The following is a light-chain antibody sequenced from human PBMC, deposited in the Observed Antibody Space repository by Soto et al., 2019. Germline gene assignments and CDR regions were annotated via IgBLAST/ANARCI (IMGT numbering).Light chain of an antibody. CDR2: DVS. Sequence: QSVLTQPASVSGSPGQSITISCTGTSSDVGGYNYVSWYQQHPGKAPKLMIYDVSNRPSGISNRFSGPRSANTASLTISGPQVEVEADYDCSSYTTSSTEVFGTGTKVPV. CDR1: SSDVGGYNY. CDR3: SSYTTSSTEV. V-gene: IGLV2-14*01. J-gene: IGLJ1*01.